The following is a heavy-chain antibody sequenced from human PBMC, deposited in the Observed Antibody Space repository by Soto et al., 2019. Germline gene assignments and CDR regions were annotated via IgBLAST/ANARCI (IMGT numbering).Heavy chain of an antibody. J-gene: IGHJ4*02. CDR2: ISGYNGHT. CDR1: GYTFTSYG. CDR3: ARVDYDFWGGQHYCFDY. V-gene: IGHV1-18*01. Sequence: QVQLVQSGAEVKKPGASVKVSCKASGYTFTSYGISWVRQAPGQGLEWMGWISGYNGHTNYAQKLQGRVTMTTDTSTSTAYMELGSLRSDDTAVYYCARVDYDFWGGQHYCFDYWGQGTLVTVSS. D-gene: IGHD3-3*01.